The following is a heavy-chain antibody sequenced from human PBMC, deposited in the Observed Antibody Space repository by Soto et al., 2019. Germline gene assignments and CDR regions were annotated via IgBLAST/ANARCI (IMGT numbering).Heavy chain of an antibody. CDR3: ARGPGSGWYDY. D-gene: IGHD6-19*01. J-gene: IGHJ4*02. CDR1: GGSISSGGYY. V-gene: IGHV4-31*03. Sequence: QVQLQESGPGLVKPSQTLSLTCTVSGGSISSGGYYWSWIRQHPGKGLEWIGYIYYSGNTDYTPSLTSRVTISVDPSKNQFSLKLSSVTAADTAVYYCARGPGSGWYDYWGQGTLVTVSS. CDR2: IYYSGNT.